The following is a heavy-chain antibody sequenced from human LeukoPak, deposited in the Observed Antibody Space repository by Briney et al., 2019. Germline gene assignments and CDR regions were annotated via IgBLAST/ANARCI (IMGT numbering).Heavy chain of an antibody. J-gene: IGHJ5*02. D-gene: IGHD2-2*01. CDR3: ARRIGYCSSTSCYAEYNWFDP. CDR2: ISAYNGNT. Sequence: GASVKVSCKASGYTFTSYGISWVRQAPGQGLEWMGWISAYNGNTNYAQKLQGRVTMTTDTSTSTAYMELRSLGSDDTAVYYCARRIGYCSSTSCYAEYNWFDPWGQGTLVTVSS. CDR1: GYTFTSYG. V-gene: IGHV1-18*01.